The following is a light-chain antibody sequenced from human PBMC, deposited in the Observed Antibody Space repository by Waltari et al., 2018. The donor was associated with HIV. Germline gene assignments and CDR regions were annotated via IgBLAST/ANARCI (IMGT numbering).Light chain of an antibody. J-gene: IGLJ3*02. CDR1: SSDVGRYNL. V-gene: IGLV2-23*02. Sequence: QSALTQPASVSGSPGQSVTISCTGTSSDVGRYNLVSWYQQYPGKAPKLMIFEVTKRPSGVSNRFSGSKSGNTASLTVSGLQAEDEADYYCCSYASTHSWVFGGGTKLTVL. CDR2: EVT. CDR3: CSYASTHSWV.